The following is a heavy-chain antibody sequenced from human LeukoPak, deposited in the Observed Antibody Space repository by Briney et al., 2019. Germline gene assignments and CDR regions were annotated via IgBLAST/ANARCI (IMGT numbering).Heavy chain of an antibody. Sequence: GGSLRVSCAASGFTFSADWMSCVRQAPGKGLEWVANIKQDGSEKYYVDSVKGRFTISRDNAKNSLYLQMNSLRAEDTAVYYCARPLDVRGRGTTVTVSS. CDR2: IKQDGSEK. J-gene: IGHJ6*02. CDR3: ARPLDV. CDR1: GFTFSADW. V-gene: IGHV3-7*01.